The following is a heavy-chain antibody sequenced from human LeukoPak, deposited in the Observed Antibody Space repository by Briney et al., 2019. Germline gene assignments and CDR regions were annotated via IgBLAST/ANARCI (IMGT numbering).Heavy chain of an antibody. CDR2: IIPIFGTA. V-gene: IGHV1-69*13. Sequence: SVKFSCKASGGTFSSYAISWVRQAPGQGLEWMGGIIPIFGTANYAQKFQGRVTITADESTSTAYMELSSLRSEDTAVYYCARHQRVDYYGSGSSFDYWGQGTLVTVSS. CDR1: GGTFSSYA. D-gene: IGHD3-10*01. CDR3: ARHQRVDYYGSGSSFDY. J-gene: IGHJ4*02.